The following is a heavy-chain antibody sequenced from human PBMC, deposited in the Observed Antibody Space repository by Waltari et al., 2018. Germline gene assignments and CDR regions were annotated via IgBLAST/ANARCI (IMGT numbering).Heavy chain of an antibody. CDR2: VLSTGKT. V-gene: IGHV4-4*02. CDR3: ARDRGRGLYLDV. J-gene: IGHJ2*01. Sequence: QLQESGPGLVKPSGTLSLSCAVSGDSVTSANWWSWVRQSPQRGLEWIGQVLSTGKTNYSPSFASRVTMSLDASNNQFSLKVTSATAADTAVYYCARDRGRGLYLDVWGPEPWSLSPQ. D-gene: IGHD2-15*01. CDR1: GDSVTSANW.